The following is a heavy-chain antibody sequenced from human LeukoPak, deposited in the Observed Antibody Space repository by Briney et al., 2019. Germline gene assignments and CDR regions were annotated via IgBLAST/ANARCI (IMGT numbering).Heavy chain of an antibody. J-gene: IGHJ3*02. D-gene: IGHD4-23*01. CDR2: MNPNSGNT. Sequence: GASAKVSCKASGYTFTSYDINWVRQATGQGVEWMGWMNPNSGNTGYAQKFQGRVTITRNTSISTAYMELSSLRSEDTAVYYCARSVAVAKTDAFDIWGQGTMVTVSS. CDR3: ARSVAVAKTDAFDI. CDR1: GYTFTSYD. V-gene: IGHV1-8*03.